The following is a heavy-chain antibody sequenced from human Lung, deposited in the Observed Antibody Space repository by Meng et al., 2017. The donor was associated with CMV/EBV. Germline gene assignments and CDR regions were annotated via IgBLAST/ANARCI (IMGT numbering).Heavy chain of an antibody. J-gene: IGHJ4*01. Sequence: VQLWHCGAGVKRPGASVKISCKASGYSFSGFYLNWARQAPGHGLEWLGRVNPISDDTHLAQKFEGRITVTRGATINTAFMELTRLRPDDTAVYYCAKSSDNGWSSWGPGTLVTVSS. CDR1: GYSFSGFY. CDR2: VNPISDDT. CDR3: AKSSDNGWSS. V-gene: IGHV1-2*06. D-gene: IGHD6-19*01.